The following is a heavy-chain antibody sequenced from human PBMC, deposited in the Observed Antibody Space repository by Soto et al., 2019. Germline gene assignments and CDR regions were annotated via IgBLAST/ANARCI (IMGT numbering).Heavy chain of an antibody. CDR2: INAGNFDT. J-gene: IGHJ5*02. V-gene: IGHV1-3*01. D-gene: IGHD1-20*01. CDR1: GYTFTNHF. Sequence: ASVKVSCKTSGYTFTNHFMHLVRQAPVQIPELIVCINAGNFDTKYSQHFQGRLTFCMYTSAISSYIELIILRSEYTAVYYCARDSKNNWWGSWTWGQGTMVTVSS. CDR3: ARDSKNNWWGSWT.